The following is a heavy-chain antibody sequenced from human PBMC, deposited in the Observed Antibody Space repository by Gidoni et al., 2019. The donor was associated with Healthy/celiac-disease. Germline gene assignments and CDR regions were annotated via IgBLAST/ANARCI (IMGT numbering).Heavy chain of an antibody. CDR2: IYSGGST. V-gene: IGHV3-66*02. CDR3: ARAGWFDP. J-gene: IGHJ5*02. Sequence: EVQLVESGGGLVQPGGSLSLSWAASGFTVSSNYMSWVRQAPGKGLEWVTVIYSGGSTYYADSVKGRFTISRDNSKNTLYLQMNSLRAEDTAVYYCARAGWFDPWGQGTLVTVSS. CDR1: GFTVSSNY.